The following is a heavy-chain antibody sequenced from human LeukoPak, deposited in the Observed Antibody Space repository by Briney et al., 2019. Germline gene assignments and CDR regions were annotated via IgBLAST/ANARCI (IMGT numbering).Heavy chain of an antibody. CDR2: IKQDGSEK. Sequence: GGSLRLSCAASGFNFSMYWMTWVRQAPGKGLQWVANIKQDGSEKNYVDSVKGRFTISRDNAKNSLYLQMNSLRDKNTVMFYCARVGDGYSVNYFDYWGQGTLVTVSS. J-gene: IGHJ4*02. D-gene: IGHD5-24*01. CDR1: GFNFSMYW. CDR3: ARVGDGYSVNYFDY. V-gene: IGHV3-7*02.